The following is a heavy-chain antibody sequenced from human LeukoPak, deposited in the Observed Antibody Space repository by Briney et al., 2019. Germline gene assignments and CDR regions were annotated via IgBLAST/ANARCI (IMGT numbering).Heavy chain of an antibody. D-gene: IGHD3-3*01. Sequence: ASVKVSCKASGYTFTSYDINWVRQATGQGLEWMGWMNPNSGNTGYAQKFQGRVTMTRNTSISTAYMELSSLRSEDTAVYYCARVFPYDFWSGYQQSNWFDPWGQGTLVTVSS. CDR1: GYTFTSYD. CDR3: ARVFPYDFWSGYQQSNWFDP. V-gene: IGHV1-8*01. CDR2: MNPNSGNT. J-gene: IGHJ5*02.